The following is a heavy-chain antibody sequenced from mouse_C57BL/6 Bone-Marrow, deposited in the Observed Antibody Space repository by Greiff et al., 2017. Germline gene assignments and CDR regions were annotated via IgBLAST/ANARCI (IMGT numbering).Heavy chain of an antibody. Sequence: QVQLQQPGAELVRPGSSVKLSCKASGYTFTSYWMDWVKQRPGQGLEWIGNIYPSDSETHYNQKFKDKATLTVDKSSSTAYMQLSSLTSEDSAVYYCASSNYVVPWFAYWGQGTLVTVSA. J-gene: IGHJ3*01. D-gene: IGHD2-5*01. V-gene: IGHV1-61*01. CDR2: IYPSDSET. CDR3: ASSNYVVPWFAY. CDR1: GYTFTSYW.